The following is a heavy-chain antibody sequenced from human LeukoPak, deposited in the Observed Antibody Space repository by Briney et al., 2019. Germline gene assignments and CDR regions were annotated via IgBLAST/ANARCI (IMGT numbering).Heavy chain of an antibody. D-gene: IGHD6-13*01. J-gene: IGHJ5*02. Sequence: ASVKVPCKASGYTFTSYYMHWVRQAPGQGLEWMGIINPSGGSTSYAQKFQGRVTMTRDMSTSTVYMELSSLRSEDTAVYYCARDHLSYNSSSWVNWFDPWGQGTLVTVSS. CDR3: ARDHLSYNSSSWVNWFDP. CDR2: INPSGGST. CDR1: GYTFTSYY. V-gene: IGHV1-46*01.